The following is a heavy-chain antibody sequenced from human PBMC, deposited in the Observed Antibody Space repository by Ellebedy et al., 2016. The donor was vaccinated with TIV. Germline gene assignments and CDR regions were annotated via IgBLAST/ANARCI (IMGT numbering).Heavy chain of an antibody. CDR1: RYSFTSYW. J-gene: IGHJ6*02. Sequence: GESLKISCKGSRYSFTSYWIGWVRQMPGKGLEWMGIIYPGDSDTRYSPSFQGQVTISADKSISTAYLQWSSLKASDTAMYYCARLAAGLYYYYYGMGVWGQGTAVTVSS. V-gene: IGHV5-51*01. CDR3: ARLAAGLYYYYYGMGV. D-gene: IGHD6-19*01. CDR2: IYPGDSDT.